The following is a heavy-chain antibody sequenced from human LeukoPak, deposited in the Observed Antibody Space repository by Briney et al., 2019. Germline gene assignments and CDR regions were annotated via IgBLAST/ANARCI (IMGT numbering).Heavy chain of an antibody. CDR3: ARWRSAGLDY. J-gene: IGHJ4*02. Sequence: SETLSLTCTVSGGSISSSSYYWGWIRQPPGKGLEWIGSIYYSGSTYYNPSLKSRVTISVDTSKNQFSLKLSSVTAADTAIYYCARWRSAGLDYWGQGTQVTVSS. CDR1: GGSISSSSYY. D-gene: IGHD6-19*01. V-gene: IGHV4-39*01. CDR2: IYYSGST.